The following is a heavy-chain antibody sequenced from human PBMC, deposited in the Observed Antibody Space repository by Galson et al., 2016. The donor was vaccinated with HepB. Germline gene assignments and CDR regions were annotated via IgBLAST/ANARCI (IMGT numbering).Heavy chain of an antibody. CDR2: ISFDGSNK. D-gene: IGHD3-22*01. CDR1: GLTFSNYA. J-gene: IGHJ4*02. CDR3: AREVSSGYYEVFDY. Sequence: SLRLSCAASGLTFSNYAIHWVRQAPGRGLEWVAVISFDGSNKYYADSVKGRFTIPRDNSKNTLYLQMNNLRAEDTAVYYCAREVSSGYYEVFDYWGQGALVTVSS. V-gene: IGHV3-30-3*01.